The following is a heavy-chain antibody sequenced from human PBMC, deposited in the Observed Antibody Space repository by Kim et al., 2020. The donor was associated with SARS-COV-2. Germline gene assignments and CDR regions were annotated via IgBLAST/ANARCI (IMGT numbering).Heavy chain of an antibody. Sequence: SVKVSCKASGGTFSSYAISWVRQAPGQGLEWMGGIIPIFGTANYAQKFQGRVTITADESTSTAYMELSSLRSEDTAVYYCARGGVYCSGGSCYNLPLDYWGQGTLVTVSS. V-gene: IGHV1-69*13. CDR1: GGTFSSYA. D-gene: IGHD2-15*01. J-gene: IGHJ4*02. CDR3: ARGGVYCSGGSCYNLPLDY. CDR2: IIPIFGTA.